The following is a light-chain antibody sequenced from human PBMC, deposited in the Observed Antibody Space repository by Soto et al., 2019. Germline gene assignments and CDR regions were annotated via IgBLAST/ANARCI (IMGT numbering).Light chain of an antibody. J-gene: IGKJ1*01. CDR3: QQYNNWPGT. Sequence: EIVLTQSPGTLSVSPGERATLSCRASQSVSSKSAWYQQKPGQAPRLLFYGASTGATGIPARFSGSGSETEFTLSISSLQSEDFAVYYCQQYNNWPGTFGQGTKV. V-gene: IGKV3-15*01. CDR2: GAS. CDR1: QSVSSK.